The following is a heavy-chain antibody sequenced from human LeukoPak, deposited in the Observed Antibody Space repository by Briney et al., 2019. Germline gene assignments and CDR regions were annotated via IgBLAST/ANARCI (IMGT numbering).Heavy chain of an antibody. CDR3: ARDRGSSWHLSFDY. CDR1: GFTFSSYG. V-gene: IGHV3-33*01. J-gene: IGHJ4*02. CDR2: IWYDGSNK. Sequence: PGGSLRLSCAASGFTFSSYGMHWVRQAPGKGLEWVAVIWYDGSNKYYADSVKGRFTISRDNSKNTLYLQMNSLRAEDMAVYYCARDRGSSWHLSFDYWGQGTLVTVSS. D-gene: IGHD6-13*01.